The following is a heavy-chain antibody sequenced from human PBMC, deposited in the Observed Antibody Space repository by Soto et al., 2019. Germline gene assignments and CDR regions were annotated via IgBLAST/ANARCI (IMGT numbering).Heavy chain of an antibody. CDR1: GGSISSCGYY. J-gene: IGHJ5*01. CDR2: IYYSGST. Sequence: ASETLCLTCTVSGGSISSCGYYWSWIRQHPGKGLEWIGYIYYSGSTNYNPSLKSRVTISVDTSKNQFSLKLSAVTAADTAVYYCARRRAGSSWYWNWYDSWGQGTLVTVSS. V-gene: IGHV4-31*03. D-gene: IGHD6-13*01. CDR3: ARRRAGSSWYWNWYDS.